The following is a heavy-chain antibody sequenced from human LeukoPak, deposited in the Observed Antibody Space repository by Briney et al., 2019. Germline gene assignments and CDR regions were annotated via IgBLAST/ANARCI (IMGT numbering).Heavy chain of an antibody. CDR3: ARGPVATIVDHINFDY. J-gene: IGHJ4*02. Sequence: SETLSLTCTVSGGSISSGSYYWNWIRQPAGKGLEWIGRIYTSGNTNYNPSLKSRVTISVDTSKNQFSLKLSSVTAADTALYYCARGPVATIVDHINFDYWGQGTLVTVSS. V-gene: IGHV4-61*02. D-gene: IGHD5-12*01. CDR2: IYTSGNT. CDR1: GGSISSGSYY.